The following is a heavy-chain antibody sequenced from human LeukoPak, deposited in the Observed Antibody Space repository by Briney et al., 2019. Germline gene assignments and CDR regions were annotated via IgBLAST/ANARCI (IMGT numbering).Heavy chain of an antibody. CDR2: IYSGGNT. CDR1: GFTVSNND. Sequence: GGSLRLSCAASGFTVSNNDMCWVRQAPGKGLEWVSVIYSGGNTNYADSVKGRFIISRDNLKNTLFLQMNSLRAEDTAVYYCARAFQYGSGSYPYSLWGQGTLVTVSP. CDR3: ARAFQYGSGSYPYSL. D-gene: IGHD3-10*01. V-gene: IGHV3-66*01. J-gene: IGHJ4*02.